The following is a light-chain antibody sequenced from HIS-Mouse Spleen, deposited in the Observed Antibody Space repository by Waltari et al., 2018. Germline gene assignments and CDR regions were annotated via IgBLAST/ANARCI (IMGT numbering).Light chain of an antibody. J-gene: IGLJ2*01. V-gene: IGLV3-10*01. CDR1: ALPKKY. Sequence: SYELTQPPSVSVSPGQTARITCSGDALPKKYAYWYQQKSGQAPVLVIYEDSNRPPGIPWGFSGSSSGTMATLTISGAQVEDEADYYCYSTDSSGNHRVFGGGTKLTVL. CDR2: EDS. CDR3: YSTDSSGNHRV.